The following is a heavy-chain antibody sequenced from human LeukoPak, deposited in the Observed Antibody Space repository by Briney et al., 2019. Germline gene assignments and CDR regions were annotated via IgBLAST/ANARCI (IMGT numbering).Heavy chain of an antibody. Sequence: SETLSLTCTVSGGSISSGSYYLSWIRQPAGKGLEWIGRIYTSGSTNYNPSLKSRVTISVDTSKNQFSLKLSSVTAADTAVYYCARGITILNWFDPWGQGTLVTVSS. CDR3: ARGITILNWFDP. CDR2: IYTSGST. V-gene: IGHV4-61*02. J-gene: IGHJ5*02. D-gene: IGHD3-9*01. CDR1: GGSISSGSYY.